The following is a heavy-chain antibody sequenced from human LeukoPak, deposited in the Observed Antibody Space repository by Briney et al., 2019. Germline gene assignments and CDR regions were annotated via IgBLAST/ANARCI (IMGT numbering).Heavy chain of an antibody. V-gene: IGHV4-39*01. D-gene: IGHD3-22*01. CDR1: GGSISSSSYY. CDR2: IYYSGST. CDR3: AIGTDDSSGYYPVTFDY. Sequence: SETLSLTCTVSGGSISSSSYYWGWIRQPPGKGLEWIGSIYYSGSTYYNPSHKSRVTISVDTSKNQFSLKLSSVTAADTAVYYCAIGTDDSSGYYPVTFDYWGQGTLVTVSP. J-gene: IGHJ4*02.